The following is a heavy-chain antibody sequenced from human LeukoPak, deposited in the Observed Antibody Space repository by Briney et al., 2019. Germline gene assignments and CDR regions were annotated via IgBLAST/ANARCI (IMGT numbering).Heavy chain of an antibody. J-gene: IGHJ4*02. CDR1: GYTFTTYG. V-gene: IGHV1-18*01. CDR2: ISAYNGNT. D-gene: IGHD6-6*01. Sequence: ASVKVSCKASGYTFTTYGISWVRQAPGQGLEWMEWISAYNGNTNYAQKLQGRVTMTTDTSTSTAYMELRSLRSDDTAVYYCAREDVSDSSSVSTDYWGQGTLVTVSS. CDR3: AREDVSDSSSVSTDY.